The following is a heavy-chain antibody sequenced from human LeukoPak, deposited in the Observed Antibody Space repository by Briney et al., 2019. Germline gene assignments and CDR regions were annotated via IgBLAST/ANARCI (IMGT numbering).Heavy chain of an antibody. Sequence: SVKVSCKASGGTFSSYAISWVRQAPGQGLEWMGGIIPIFGTANYAQEFQGRVTITTDESTSTAYMELSSLRSEDTAVYYCARVRYSYGLPYFDYWGQGTLVTVSS. D-gene: IGHD5-18*01. J-gene: IGHJ4*02. CDR1: GGTFSSYA. CDR2: IIPIFGTA. CDR3: ARVRYSYGLPYFDY. V-gene: IGHV1-69*05.